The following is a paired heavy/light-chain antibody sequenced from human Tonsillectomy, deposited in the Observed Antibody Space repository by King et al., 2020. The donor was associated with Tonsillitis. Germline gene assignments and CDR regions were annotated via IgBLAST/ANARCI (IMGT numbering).Light chain of an antibody. J-gene: IGKJ1*01. CDR3: QQYNSSPWT. V-gene: IGKV1-5*03. Sequence: DIQMTQSPSTLSASVGDRVTITCRASQSISSWLAWYQQKPGKAPKFLIYKASSLESGVPSRFSGSGSGTEFTLTISSLQPDDCATYYCQQYNSSPWTFGQGTKVEIK. CDR2: KAS. CDR1: QSISSW.
Heavy chain of an antibody. D-gene: IGHD6-25*01. CDR3: AREDGGICH. V-gene: IGHV3-30*04. J-gene: IGHJ4*02. CDR2: ISYDGRNK. CDR1: EFTFSDYA. Sequence: QVQLVESGGGVVQPGRSLRLSCAASEFTFSDYAIHWVRQAPGKGLEWVAVISYDGRNKYYADSVKGRFTLSRDNSKNTVFLQMHSLTAEDTAVYYCAREDGGICHWGQGTLVTVSS.